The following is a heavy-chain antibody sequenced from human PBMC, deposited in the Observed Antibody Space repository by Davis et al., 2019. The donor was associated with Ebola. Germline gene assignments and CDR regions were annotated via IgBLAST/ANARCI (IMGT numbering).Heavy chain of an antibody. CDR2: IIPIFGTA. CDR1: GGTFSSYA. D-gene: IGHD6-6*01. J-gene: IGHJ6*02. V-gene: IGHV1-69*06. Sequence: AASVKVSCKASGGTFSSYAISWARQAPGQGLEWMGRIIPIFGTANYAQKFQGRVTITADKSTSTAYMELSSLRSEDTAVYYCARERRISIAARRDYYYGMDVWGQGTTVTVSS. CDR3: ARERRISIAARRDYYYGMDV.